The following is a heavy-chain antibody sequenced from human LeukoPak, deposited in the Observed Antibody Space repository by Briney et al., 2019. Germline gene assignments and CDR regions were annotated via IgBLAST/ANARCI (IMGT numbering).Heavy chain of an antibody. J-gene: IGHJ5*02. CDR3: ARGRLGTWFGELKA. CDR2: INPDSGGT. Sequence: GASVKVSCKASGYTFTGYYMHWVRQAPGQGLEWMGWINPDSGGTNYAQKFQGRVTMTRDTSISTAYMELSRLRSDDTAVYYCARGRLGTWFGELKAWGQGTLVTVSS. CDR1: GYTFTGYY. D-gene: IGHD3-10*01. V-gene: IGHV1-2*02.